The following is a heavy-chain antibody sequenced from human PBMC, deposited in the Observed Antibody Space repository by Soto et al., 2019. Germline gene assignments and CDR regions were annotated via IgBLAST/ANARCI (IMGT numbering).Heavy chain of an antibody. J-gene: IGHJ4*02. CDR2: IRSKANSYAT. D-gene: IGHD6-13*01. V-gene: IGHV3-73*02. CDR1: GFTFSGSA. CDR3: TVILDIAAAGWAD. Sequence: EVQLVESGGGLVQPGGSLKLSCAASGFTFSGSAMHWVRQASGKGLEWVGRIRSKANSYATAYAASVKGRFTISRDDSKNTAYLQMNSLKTEDTAVYYCTVILDIAAAGWADWGQGTLVTVSS.